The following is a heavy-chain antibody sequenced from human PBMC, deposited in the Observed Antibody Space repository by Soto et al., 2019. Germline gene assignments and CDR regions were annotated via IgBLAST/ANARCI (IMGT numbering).Heavy chain of an antibody. D-gene: IGHD6-6*01. V-gene: IGHV3-74*01. Sequence: EVQLVESGGGLVQPGGSLRLSCAASGFTFSSYWMHWVRQVPGKGLVWVSRMNGDGSSMSYADSVKGRFTISRDNAKNTLYLQMNSLRAEDTAVYYCARSLGSSRDFDYWGQGTLVTVSS. CDR1: GFTFSSYW. CDR3: ARSLGSSRDFDY. CDR2: MNGDGSSM. J-gene: IGHJ4*02.